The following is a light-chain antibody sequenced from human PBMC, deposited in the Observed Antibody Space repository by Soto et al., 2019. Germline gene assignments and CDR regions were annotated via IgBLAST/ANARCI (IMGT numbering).Light chain of an antibody. J-gene: IGKJ1*01. CDR1: QSISSY. CDR2: AGS. Sequence: DIQMTQSPSSLSASVGDRVTITCRASQSISSYLNWYQQKPGKAPKLLIYAGSSLQSGVSSRFSGSVSGTDFTLTISSLKPEDFATYYCQQSDNAWWTFGPGTKVEIK. CDR3: QQSDNAWWT. V-gene: IGKV1-39*01.